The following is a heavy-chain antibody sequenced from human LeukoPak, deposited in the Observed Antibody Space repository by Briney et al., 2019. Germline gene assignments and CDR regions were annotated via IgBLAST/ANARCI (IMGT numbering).Heavy chain of an antibody. CDR2: INRDGSTT. D-gene: IGHD4-11*01. CDR3: ARYSTAEFDY. Sequence: GGSLRLSCAASGFTFSSYWMHWVRHAPGKGLVWVSRINRDGSTTTYADSVKGRFTISRDNAKNTLYLQMNSLRAEDTAVYYCARYSTAEFDYWGQGTLVTVSS. V-gene: IGHV3-74*01. J-gene: IGHJ4*02. CDR1: GFTFSSYW.